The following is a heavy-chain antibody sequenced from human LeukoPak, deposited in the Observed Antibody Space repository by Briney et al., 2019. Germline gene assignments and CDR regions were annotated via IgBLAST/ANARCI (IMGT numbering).Heavy chain of an antibody. J-gene: IGHJ4*02. V-gene: IGHV3-48*04. CDR1: GFTFSSYS. CDR3: ARDMWRSSGRSFDY. CDR2: ISSGSSTI. D-gene: IGHD6-19*01. Sequence: GGSLRLSCAASGFTFSSYSTNWVRQAPGKGLEWVSYISSGSSTIYYADSVKGRFTISRDNAKDSLYLQMNSLRAEDTAVYYCARDMWRSSGRSFDYWGQGTLVTVSS.